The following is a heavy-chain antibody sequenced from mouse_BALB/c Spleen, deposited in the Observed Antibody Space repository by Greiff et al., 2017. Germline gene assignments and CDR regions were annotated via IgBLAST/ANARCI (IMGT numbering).Heavy chain of an antibody. CDR1: GYTFTSYW. V-gene: IGHV1-5*01. J-gene: IGHJ4*01. D-gene: IGHD1-1*01. CDR3: TYGSSYYYAMDY. Sequence: VQLQQSGTVLARPGASVKMSCKASGYTFTSYWMHWVKQRPGQGLEWIGAIYPGNSDTSYNQKFKGKAKLTAVTSTSTAYMELSSLTNEDSAVYYCTYGSSYYYAMDYWGQGTSVTVSS. CDR2: IYPGNSDT.